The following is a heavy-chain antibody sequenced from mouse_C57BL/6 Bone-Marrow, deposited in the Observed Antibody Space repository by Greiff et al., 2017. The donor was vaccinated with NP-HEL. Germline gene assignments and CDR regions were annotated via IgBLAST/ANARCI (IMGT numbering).Heavy chain of an antibody. Sequence: VQLVESGPELVKPGASVKISCKASGYAFSSSWMNWVKQRPGKGLEWIGRIYPGDGDTNYNGKLQGTATLTADKSTSTAYMQLSSLTSEDYTVYFCARVYYGSSYDAMDYWGQGTSVTVSS. D-gene: IGHD1-1*01. J-gene: IGHJ4*01. CDR3: ARVYYGSSYDAMDY. CDR1: GYAFSSSW. CDR2: IYPGDGDT. V-gene: IGHV1-82*01.